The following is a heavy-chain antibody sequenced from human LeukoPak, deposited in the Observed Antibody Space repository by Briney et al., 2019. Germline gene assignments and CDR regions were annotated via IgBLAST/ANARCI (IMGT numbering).Heavy chain of an antibody. CDR1: GFTFSSYA. CDR2: ISGSGDNT. CDR3: TRTVNSASDF. Sequence: GGSLRLSCAASGFTFSSYAMSWVRQAPGKGLEWVSGISGSGDNTYYADSVKGRFTISRDNSKTSLFLQMNSPRIDDTAMYYCTRTVNSASDFWGQGTLVTVSS. V-gene: IGHV3-23*01. D-gene: IGHD4-23*01. J-gene: IGHJ4*02.